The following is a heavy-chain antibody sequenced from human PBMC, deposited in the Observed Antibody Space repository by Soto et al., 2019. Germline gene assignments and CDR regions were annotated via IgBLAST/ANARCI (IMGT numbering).Heavy chain of an antibody. CDR2: ISGSGGST. D-gene: IGHD6-13*01. V-gene: IGHV3-23*01. J-gene: IGHJ4*02. CDR3: AKATRGRAATLIRHY. Sequence: EVQLLESGGGLVQPGGSLRLSCAAAGFTFSIYAMSWVRQAPGKGLEWVSAISGSGGSTYYADSVKGRFTITRDNSKNTLYLQMNSLRADDTAVYYCAKATRGRAATLIRHYWGQGTLVTVSS. CDR1: GFTFSIYA.